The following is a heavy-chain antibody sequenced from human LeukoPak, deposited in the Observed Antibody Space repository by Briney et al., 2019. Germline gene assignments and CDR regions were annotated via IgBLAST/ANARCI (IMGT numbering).Heavy chain of an antibody. CDR3: AREGYCSSTSCPNWFDP. CDR1: GGTFSSYA. Sequence: SVKVSCKASGGTFSSYALSWVRQAPGQGLEWMGRIIPIFGTANYAQKFQGRVTISADKSTSTAYMEPSSLRSEDTAVYYCAREGYCSSTSCPNWFDPWGQGTLVTVSS. J-gene: IGHJ5*02. D-gene: IGHD2-2*01. CDR2: IIPIFGTA. V-gene: IGHV1-69*06.